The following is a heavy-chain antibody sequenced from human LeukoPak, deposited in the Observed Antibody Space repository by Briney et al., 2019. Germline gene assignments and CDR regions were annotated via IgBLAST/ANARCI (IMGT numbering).Heavy chain of an antibody. CDR3: ARINYDYVWGSYPLYYFDY. D-gene: IGHD3-16*01. Sequence: PSETLSLTCAVYGGSFRGYYWSWIRQPPGKGLEWIGEINHSGSTNYNPSLKSRVTISVDTSKNQFSLKLSSVTAADTAVYYCARINYDYVWGSYPLYYFDYWGQGTLVTVSS. J-gene: IGHJ4*02. V-gene: IGHV4-34*01. CDR2: INHSGST. CDR1: GGSFRGYY.